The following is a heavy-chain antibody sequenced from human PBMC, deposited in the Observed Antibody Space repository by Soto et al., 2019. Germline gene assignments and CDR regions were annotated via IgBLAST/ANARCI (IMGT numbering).Heavy chain of an antibody. Sequence: QVQLQQWGAGLLKPSETLSLTCAVYGGSFSGYYWSWIRQPPGKGLEWIGEINHSGSTNYNPSLQSRVTISVDTSKNQFSLKLSSVTAAATAVYYCARRTRQQPNWYFDLWGRGTLVTVSS. D-gene: IGHD6-13*01. CDR2: INHSGST. CDR1: GGSFSGYY. J-gene: IGHJ2*01. CDR3: ARRTRQQPNWYFDL. V-gene: IGHV4-34*01.